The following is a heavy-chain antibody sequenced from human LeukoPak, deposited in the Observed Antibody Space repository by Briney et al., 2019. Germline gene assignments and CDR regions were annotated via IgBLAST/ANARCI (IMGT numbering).Heavy chain of an antibody. CDR3: ARGGSSQPRGYFDY. V-gene: IGHV4-34*01. J-gene: IGHJ4*02. CDR1: GGSFSGYY. Sequence: SETLSLTCAVYGGSFSGYYWSRIRQPPGKGLEWIGEINHSGSTNYNPSLKSRVTISVDTSKNQFSLKLSSVTAADTAVYYCARGGSSQPRGYFDYWGQGTLVTVSS. D-gene: IGHD6-6*01. CDR2: INHSGST.